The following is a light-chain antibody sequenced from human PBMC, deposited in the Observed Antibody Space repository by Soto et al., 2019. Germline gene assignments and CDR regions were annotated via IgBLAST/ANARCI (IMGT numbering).Light chain of an antibody. V-gene: IGKV3-20*01. CDR2: GAS. Sequence: EIVLAQSPDTLPLSPGEKASLSSRPSKIVSSTSLAWNQQKTGQAPRLLVYGASSRATGIPDRFSGSGSETDFTLTISRLEPEDFAVYFCQQYGSSRLTFGGGTMVEIK. CDR3: QQYGSSRLT. CDR1: KIVSSTS. J-gene: IGKJ4*01.